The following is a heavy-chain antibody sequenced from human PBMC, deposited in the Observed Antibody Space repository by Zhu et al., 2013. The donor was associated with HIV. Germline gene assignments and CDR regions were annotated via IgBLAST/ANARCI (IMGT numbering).Heavy chain of an antibody. CDR2: IIPIFGTA. V-gene: IGHV1-69*01. CDR3: ARVLRSYGVFGGNYGMDV. CDR1: GGTFSSYA. J-gene: IGHJ6*02. Sequence: QVQLVQSGAEVKKPGSSVKVSCKASGGTFSSYAISWVRQAPGQGLEWMGGIIPIFGTANYAQKFQGRVTITADESTSTAYMELSSLRSEDTAVYYCARVLRSYGVFGGNYGMDVWGQGTTVTVSS. D-gene: IGHD5-18*01.